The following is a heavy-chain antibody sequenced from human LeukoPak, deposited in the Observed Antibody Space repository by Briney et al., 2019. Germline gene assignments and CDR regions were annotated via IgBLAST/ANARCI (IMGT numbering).Heavy chain of an antibody. CDR1: GGTFSSYA. CDR3: ARGSNWNDGFDY. J-gene: IGHJ4*02. V-gene: IGHV1-69*05. Sequence: ASVKVSCKASGGTFSSYAISWVRQAPGQGLEWMGGIIPIFGTANYAQKFQGRVTITTDESTSTAYMELSSLRSEDTAVYYCARGSNWNDGFDYWGQGTLVTVSS. D-gene: IGHD1-1*01. CDR2: IIPIFGTA.